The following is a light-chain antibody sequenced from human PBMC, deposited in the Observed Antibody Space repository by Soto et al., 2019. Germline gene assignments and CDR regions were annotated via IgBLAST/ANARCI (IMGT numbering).Light chain of an antibody. CDR1: NSNIGNNY. Sequence: QSMLTQPPSVSAAPGQKVTISCSGSNSNIGNNYVSWYQQLPGTAPKLLIYDNSERPSGIPDRFSGSKSGTSATLGITGLQTGDEADYYCGTWDSSLSAVFGTGTK. J-gene: IGLJ1*01. V-gene: IGLV1-51*01. CDR3: GTWDSSLSAV. CDR2: DNS.